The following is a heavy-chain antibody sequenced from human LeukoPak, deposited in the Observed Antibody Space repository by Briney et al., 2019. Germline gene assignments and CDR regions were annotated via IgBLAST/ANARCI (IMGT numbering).Heavy chain of an antibody. J-gene: IGHJ3*02. CDR2: ISASGGST. CDR1: RFTLSNYG. Sequence: GGSLRLSCAASRFTLSNYGMSWVRQAPGKGLEWVSSISASGGSTYYADSVKGRFTISRDNSKNTLYLQMNSLSAEDTAKYYCTKGGVGAPSGAFDIWGQGTMVTVSS. CDR3: TKGGVGAPSGAFDI. D-gene: IGHD1-26*01. V-gene: IGHV3-23*01.